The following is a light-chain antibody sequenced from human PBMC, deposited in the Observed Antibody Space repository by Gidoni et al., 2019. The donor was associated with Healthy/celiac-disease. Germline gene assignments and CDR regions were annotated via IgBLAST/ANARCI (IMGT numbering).Light chain of an antibody. J-gene: IGLJ2*01. V-gene: IGLV2-23*03. CDR2: EGS. Sequence: QSALNQPDSVSGSTGQSITISCTGTSSDVGRYNLVSWYQQHPCKSPKLMIYEGSTPPSGVSTRFSGSKSGNTASLTISGLQSEDESDYYCCSYSGSSTFDVVFGGGTKLTVL. CDR1: SSDVGRYNL. CDR3: CSYSGSSTFDVV.